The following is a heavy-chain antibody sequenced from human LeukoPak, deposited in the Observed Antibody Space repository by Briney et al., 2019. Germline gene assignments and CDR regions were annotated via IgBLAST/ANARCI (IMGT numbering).Heavy chain of an antibody. CDR3: AKYIRDYDSSGYYLEIGYFDY. CDR2: ISGSGGST. Sequence: LAGGSLRLSCAASGFTFSSYAMSWVRQAPGKGLEWVSAISGSGGSTYYADSVKGRFTISRDNSKNTLYLQMNSLRAEDTAVYYCAKYIRDYDSSGYYLEIGYFDYWGQGTLVTVSS. J-gene: IGHJ4*02. D-gene: IGHD3-22*01. CDR1: GFTFSSYA. V-gene: IGHV3-23*01.